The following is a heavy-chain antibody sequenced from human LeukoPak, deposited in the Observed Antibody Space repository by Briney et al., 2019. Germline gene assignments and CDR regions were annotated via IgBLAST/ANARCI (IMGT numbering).Heavy chain of an antibody. J-gene: IGHJ4*02. CDR3: ARDFRTQLDGYSPPYHFDY. CDR1: GFAFSTYS. D-gene: IGHD5-12*01. CDR2: ISSGSSHI. Sequence: GGFLRLSCAASGFAFSTYSMSWVRQAPGKGLEWVSSISSGSSHIYNADSVKGRFTISRDNAKNSLYLLTNSLRAEDTAVYYCARDFRTQLDGYSPPYHFDYWGQGVLVTVSS. V-gene: IGHV3-21*01.